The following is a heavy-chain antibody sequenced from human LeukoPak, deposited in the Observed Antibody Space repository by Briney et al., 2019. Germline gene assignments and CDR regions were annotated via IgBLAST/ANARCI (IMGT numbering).Heavy chain of an antibody. V-gene: IGHV4-4*07. Sequence: SETLSLTCTVSGGSISSYYWSWIRQPAGKGLEWIGRIYTSGSTNYNPSLKSRVTMSVDTSKNQFSLKLSSVTAADTAVYYCARLSSLANIAARGRTWLDPWGQGSLVTVSS. CDR3: ARLSSLANIAARGRTWLDP. CDR1: GGSISSYY. CDR2: IYTSGST. J-gene: IGHJ5*02. D-gene: IGHD6-6*01.